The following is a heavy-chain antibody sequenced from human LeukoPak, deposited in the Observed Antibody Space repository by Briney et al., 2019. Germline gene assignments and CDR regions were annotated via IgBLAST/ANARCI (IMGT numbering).Heavy chain of an antibody. V-gene: IGHV3-7*01. CDR1: GFTLSRYW. Sequence: GGSLRLSCAGSGFTLSRYWMTWVRQAPGKGLEWVANIKEDGTEKNYVDSVKGRFTISRDNVKKSLYLEMNSLRGEDTAVYYCARGRWSDYWGQGTQVTVSS. CDR3: ARGRWSDY. J-gene: IGHJ4*02. D-gene: IGHD5-24*01. CDR2: IKEDGTEK.